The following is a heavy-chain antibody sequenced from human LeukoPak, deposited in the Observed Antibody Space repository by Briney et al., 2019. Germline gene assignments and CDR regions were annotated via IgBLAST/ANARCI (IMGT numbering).Heavy chain of an antibody. J-gene: IGHJ6*03. V-gene: IGHV3-23*01. CDR3: AKDMYGDYGFDYYYYMDV. CDR1: EFTFSIYG. Sequence: GGSLRLSCAVSEFTFSIYGMNWVRQAPGKGLEWVSYISAGSGTISYADSVKGRFTISRDNSKNTLYLQMNSLRAEDTAVYYCAKDMYGDYGFDYYYYMDVWGKGTTVTVSS. CDR2: ISAGSGTI. D-gene: IGHD4-17*01.